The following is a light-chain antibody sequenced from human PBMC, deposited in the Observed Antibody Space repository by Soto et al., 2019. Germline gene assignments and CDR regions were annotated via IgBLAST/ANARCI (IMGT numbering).Light chain of an antibody. Sequence: QSALTQPASVSGSPGQSIAISCTGTSSDVGGYNYVTWYQQHPGKAPKLMIYDVGNRPSGVSDRFSGSKSGNTASLTISGLQAEDEGDYYCNSYTSSSTYVFGTGTKVTVL. V-gene: IGLV2-14*03. CDR2: DVG. CDR3: NSYTSSSTYV. CDR1: SSDVGGYNY. J-gene: IGLJ1*01.